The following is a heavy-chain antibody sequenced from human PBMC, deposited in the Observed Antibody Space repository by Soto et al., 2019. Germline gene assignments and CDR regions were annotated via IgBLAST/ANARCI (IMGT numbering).Heavy chain of an antibody. D-gene: IGHD1-26*01. J-gene: IGHJ4*02. CDR2: IYYSGST. CDR3: ARSLGAKIDY. Sequence: SETLSLTCTVSGGSISSGDYYWSWIRQPPGKGLERIGYIYYSGSTYYNPSLKSRVTISVDTSKNQFSLKLTSVTAADTAVYYCARSLGAKIDYWGQGTLVTVSS. V-gene: IGHV4-30-4*01. CDR1: GGSISSGDYY.